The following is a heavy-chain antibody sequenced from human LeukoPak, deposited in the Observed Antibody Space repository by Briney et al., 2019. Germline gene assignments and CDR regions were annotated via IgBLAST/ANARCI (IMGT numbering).Heavy chain of an antibody. J-gene: IGHJ5*02. V-gene: IGHV5-51*01. D-gene: IGHD4-17*01. CDR2: IYPGDSDT. CDR3: ARLGPDYGDYVFDP. CDR1: GYSFTSYW. Sequence: GESLKISCKGSGYSFTSYWVAWVRQMPGKGLQWMGIIYPGDSDTRYSPSFQGQVTISADKSISTAYLQWSSLKASDTAMYYCARLGPDYGDYVFDPWGQGTLVTVSS.